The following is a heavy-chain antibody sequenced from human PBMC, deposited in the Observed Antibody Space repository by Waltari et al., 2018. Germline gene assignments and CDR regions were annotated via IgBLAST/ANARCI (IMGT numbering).Heavy chain of an antibody. CDR1: GYTFTSYD. CDR3: AAYSSSPQEFFDY. D-gene: IGHD6-6*01. Sequence: QVQLVQSGAEVKKPGASVKVSCKASGYTFTSYDINWVRQATGQGLEWMGWMNPNSGNTGYAQKFQGRVTMTRNTSISTAYMELSSLRSEDTAVYCCAAYSSSPQEFFDYWGQGTLVTVSS. CDR2: MNPNSGNT. J-gene: IGHJ4*02. V-gene: IGHV1-8*01.